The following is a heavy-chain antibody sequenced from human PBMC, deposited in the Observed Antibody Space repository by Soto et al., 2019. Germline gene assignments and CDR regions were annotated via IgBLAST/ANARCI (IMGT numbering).Heavy chain of an antibody. CDR2: IYYTGST. D-gene: IGHD1-7*01. CDR1: GGSISSGSYY. V-gene: IGHV4-31*03. CDR3: ARDPRNYYFVY. J-gene: IGHJ4*02. Sequence: QVQLQESGPGLVKPSQTLSLTCTVSGGSISSGSYYWSWIRQHPGKGLEWIGYIYYTGSTYYNPSLKNRVTISLDTSKNQFSLKLTSVTAADTAVYYCARDPRNYYFVYWGQGTLVTVSS.